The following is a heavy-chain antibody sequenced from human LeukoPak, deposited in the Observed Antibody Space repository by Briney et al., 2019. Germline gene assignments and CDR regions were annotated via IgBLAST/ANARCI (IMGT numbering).Heavy chain of an antibody. J-gene: IGHJ2*01. CDR1: GGSISSYY. D-gene: IGHD3-22*01. V-gene: IGHV4-59*01. Sequence: PSETLSLTCTVSGGSISSYYWSWIRQPPGKGLEWIGYIYDRGSTNYNPSLKSRVTISVDTSKSQFSLKLSSVTAADTAVYYCARDPVPHYYDSSGYYGYWYFDLWGRGTLVTVSS. CDR2: IYDRGST. CDR3: ARDPVPHYYDSSGYYGYWYFDL.